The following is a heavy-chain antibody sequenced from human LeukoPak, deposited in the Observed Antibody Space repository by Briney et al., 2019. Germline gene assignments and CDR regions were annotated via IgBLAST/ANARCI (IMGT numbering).Heavy chain of an antibody. V-gene: IGHV4-38-2*02. Sequence: SETLSLTCTVSGYSISSGYYWGWIRQPPGKGLEWIGSIYHSGHTYYNPSLKSRVTISVDTSKNQFSLKLSSVTAADTAVYYCARSDGLVVYMDVWGKGTTVTISS. D-gene: IGHD3/OR15-3a*01. CDR1: GYSISSGYY. CDR3: ARSDGLVVYMDV. J-gene: IGHJ6*03. CDR2: IYHSGHT.